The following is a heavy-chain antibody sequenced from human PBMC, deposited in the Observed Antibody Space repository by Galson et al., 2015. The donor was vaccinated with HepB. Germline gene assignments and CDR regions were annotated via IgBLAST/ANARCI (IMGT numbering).Heavy chain of an antibody. CDR2: IYINGST. D-gene: IGHD3-10*01. CDR3: ARDATYYYGSGTYYPANFFDF. Sequence: SETLSLTCTVSGGSIRSFYWNWIRQPAGKGLERIGHIYINGSTNYNPSLKSRVTMSVDTSKNQFSLKLSSVTAADTAVYYCARDATYYYGSGTYYPANFFDFWGQGTLVTVSS. V-gene: IGHV4-4*07. J-gene: IGHJ4*02. CDR1: GGSIRSFY.